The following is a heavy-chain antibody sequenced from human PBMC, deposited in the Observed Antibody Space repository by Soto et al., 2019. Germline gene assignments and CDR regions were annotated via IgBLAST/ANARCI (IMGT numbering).Heavy chain of an antibody. J-gene: IGHJ1*01. CDR3: AKLNDYDILTGYRSEYFQH. V-gene: IGHV3-23*01. CDR1: GFTFNIYA. Sequence: EVQLLESGGGLVQPGGSLRLSCAASGFTFNIYAMTWVRQAPGKGLEWVSGISGSGGRTYYADSVKGWFTISRDNSKNTLDLQMNSLRAEDTAVYYCAKLNDYDILTGYRSEYFQHWGQGTLVTVSS. CDR2: ISGSGGRT. D-gene: IGHD3-9*01.